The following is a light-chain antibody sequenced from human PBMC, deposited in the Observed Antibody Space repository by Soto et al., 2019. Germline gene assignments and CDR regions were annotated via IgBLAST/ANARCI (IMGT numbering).Light chain of an antibody. J-gene: IGKJ1*01. CDR1: QSVSSN. V-gene: IGKV3-20*01. Sequence: IVMTQSPATLSVSPGERATLSCRASQSVSSNLAWYQQKPGQAPRLLIYATSFRATGIPDRFRGSGSGTDFTLTISSLEPEDSAVYYCQDSSTSPWPLGQGTKVDIK. CDR2: ATS. CDR3: QDSSTSPWP.